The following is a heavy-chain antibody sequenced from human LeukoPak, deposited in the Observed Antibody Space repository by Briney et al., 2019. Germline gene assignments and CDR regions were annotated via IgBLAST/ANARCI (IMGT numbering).Heavy chain of an antibody. CDR3: ARDLGSGYYFAY. Sequence: GASVKVSCKASGYTFTSYYMHWVRQAPGQGLEWMGIINPSGGSTSYAQKFQGRVTMTRDTSTSTVYMELSSLRSEDTAVYHCARDLGSGYYFAYWGQGTLVTVSS. CDR2: INPSGGST. CDR1: GYTFTSYY. D-gene: IGHD3-22*01. J-gene: IGHJ4*02. V-gene: IGHV1-46*01.